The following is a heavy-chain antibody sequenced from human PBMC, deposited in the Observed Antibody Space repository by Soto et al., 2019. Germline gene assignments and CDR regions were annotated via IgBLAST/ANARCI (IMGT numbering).Heavy chain of an antibody. CDR1: GGSISDGAYY. V-gene: IGHV4-30-4*01. J-gene: IGHJ4*02. CDR2: IYNSGNT. Sequence: QVQLQESGPGLVKPSQTLSLTCTVSGGSISDGAYYWSWIRQPPGKGLEWIGHIYNSGNTYNNPSLRRRLTTSRDTSKSQFSPNLTSVTAADTAVYYCASGLSGDKVDQWGQGTLVTVSS. D-gene: IGHD2-21*01. CDR3: ASGLSGDKVDQ.